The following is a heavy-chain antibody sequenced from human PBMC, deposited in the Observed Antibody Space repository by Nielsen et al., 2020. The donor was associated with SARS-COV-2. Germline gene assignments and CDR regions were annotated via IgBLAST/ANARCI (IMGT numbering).Heavy chain of an antibody. Sequence: GESLKISCAASGFTFSSYAMSWVRQAPGKGLEWVSAISGSGGSTYYADSVKGRFTISRDNSKNTLYLQMNSLRAEDTAVYYCAKFGSDYGELSGVYYGMDVWGQGTTVTVSS. CDR3: AKFGSDYGELSGVYYGMDV. CDR2: ISGSGGST. J-gene: IGHJ6*02. D-gene: IGHD4-17*01. V-gene: IGHV3-23*01. CDR1: GFTFSSYA.